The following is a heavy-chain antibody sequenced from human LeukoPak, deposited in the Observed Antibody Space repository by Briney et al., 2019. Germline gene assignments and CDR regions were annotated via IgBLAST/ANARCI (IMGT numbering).Heavy chain of an antibody. Sequence: SETLSLTCAVYGGSLSGYYWSWIRQPPGKGLEWIGEINHSGSTNYNPSLKSRVTISVDTSKNQFSLKLSSVTAADTAVYYCATDRYGAEGAFDIWGQGTMVTVSS. V-gene: IGHV4-34*01. J-gene: IGHJ3*02. D-gene: IGHD4-17*01. CDR1: GGSLSGYY. CDR2: INHSGST. CDR3: ATDRYGAEGAFDI.